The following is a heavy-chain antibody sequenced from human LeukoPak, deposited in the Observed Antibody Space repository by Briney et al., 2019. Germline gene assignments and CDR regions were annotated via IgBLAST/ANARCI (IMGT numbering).Heavy chain of an antibody. D-gene: IGHD6-19*01. CDR1: GYSFSAYA. J-gene: IGHJ4*02. Sequence: ASVKVSCKASGYSFSAYAIHWLRQAPGQRFEWMGWIDADNGDTTYSQNLQGRVTITRDTSARTVYMELSSLRSEDTAAYYCARGSTSDWPLDHWGQETLVTISP. CDR3: ARGSTSDWPLDH. CDR2: IDADNGDT. V-gene: IGHV1-3*01.